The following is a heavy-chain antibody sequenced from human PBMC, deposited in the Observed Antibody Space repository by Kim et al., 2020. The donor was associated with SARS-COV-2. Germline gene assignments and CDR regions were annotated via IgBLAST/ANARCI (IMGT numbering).Heavy chain of an antibody. CDR3: ARVGCSSTSCYSVYYYYGMDV. CDR1: GGTFSSYA. D-gene: IGHD2-2*02. V-gene: IGHV1-69*13. CDR2: IIPIFGTA. J-gene: IGHJ6*02. Sequence: ASVKVSCKASGGTFSSYAISWVRQAPGQGLEWMGGIIPIFGTANYAQKFQGRVTITADESTSTAYMELSSLRSEDTAVYYCARVGCSSTSCYSVYYYYGMDVWGQGTTVTVSS.